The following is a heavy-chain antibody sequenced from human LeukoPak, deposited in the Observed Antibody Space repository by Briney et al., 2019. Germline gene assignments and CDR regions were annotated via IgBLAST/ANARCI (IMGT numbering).Heavy chain of an antibody. CDR1: GFTFSSYA. V-gene: IGHV3-49*04. CDR2: IRSKAYGGTT. CDR3: TNGYSGYDLFFDY. J-gene: IGHJ4*02. Sequence: PGGSLRLSCAASGFTFSSYAMSWVRQAPGKGLEWVGFIRSKAYGGTTEYAASVKGRFTISRDDSKSIAYLQMNSLKTEDTAVYYCTNGYSGYDLFFDYWGQGTLVTVSS. D-gene: IGHD5-12*01.